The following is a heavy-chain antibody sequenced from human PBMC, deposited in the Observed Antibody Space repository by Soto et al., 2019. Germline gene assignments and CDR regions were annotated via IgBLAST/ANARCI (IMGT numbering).Heavy chain of an antibody. V-gene: IGHV4-31*03. CDR3: ARDRSTSATFDY. D-gene: IGHD1-26*01. CDR2: IYYTGGT. Sequence: PSETLSLTCTVSGGSISSGSYYWTWIRQLPGKGLEYIGYIYYTGGTYYNPSLKSRVTISVDTSKSQFSLNLGSVTAADTAVYYCARDRSTSATFDYWGQGTLVTVSS. CDR1: GGSISSGSYY. J-gene: IGHJ4*02.